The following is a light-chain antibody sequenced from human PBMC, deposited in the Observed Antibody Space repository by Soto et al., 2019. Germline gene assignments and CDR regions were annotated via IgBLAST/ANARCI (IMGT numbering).Light chain of an antibody. CDR2: DDS. CDR3: HVWDSSSGHYI. CDR1: NIGRKS. J-gene: IGLJ1*01. V-gene: IGLV3-21*02. Sequence: SYELTQPRSVAVAPGQSASISCGENNIGRKSLHWYQQKPGRAPVVVVYDDSGRPSGIPERFSGANSGDTATLTISRVEAGDEADYYCHVWDSSSGHYIFGTGTKVTVL.